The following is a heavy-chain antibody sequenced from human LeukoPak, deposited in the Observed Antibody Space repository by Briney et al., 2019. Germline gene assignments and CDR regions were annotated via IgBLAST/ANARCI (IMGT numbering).Heavy chain of an antibody. J-gene: IGHJ5*02. V-gene: IGHV3-72*01. CDR3: ARDAGWRLDP. CDR2: IRNKANSYII. D-gene: IGHD3-3*01. CDR1: GFTFSDHN. Sequence: QSGGSLRLSCAASGFTFSDHNMVWVRQAPGKGLEWVGRIRNKANSYIIEDAASVRGRFTISRDDSKNSLFLQMNSLRAEDTAVYYCARDAGWRLDPWGQGTLVTVSS.